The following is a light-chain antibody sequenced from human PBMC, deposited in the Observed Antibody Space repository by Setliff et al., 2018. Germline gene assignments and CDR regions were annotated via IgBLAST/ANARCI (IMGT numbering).Light chain of an antibody. CDR1: SSDVASYNY. J-gene: IGLJ1*01. Sequence: QSALTQSASVSGSPGQSITISCTGTSSDVASYNYVSWYQQYPGKAPQLLIYDVSMRPSGVSDRFSGSKSGDTASLTISGLRAEDEADYYCSSYTSRSTDVFGTGTKATVL. V-gene: IGLV2-14*01. CDR3: SSYTSRSTDV. CDR2: DVS.